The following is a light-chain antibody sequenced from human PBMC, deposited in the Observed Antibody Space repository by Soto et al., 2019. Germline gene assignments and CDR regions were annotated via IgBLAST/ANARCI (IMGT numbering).Light chain of an antibody. Sequence: EIVMTQSPGTLSLSPGERATLSCRASQSVSSNFLAWYQQRPGQAPMLLMDGASSRDAGIADWCSGSGSGREFFLPIIRLEHHDFAVYYCHQHDSSEIFTFGPGTKVDIK. J-gene: IGKJ3*01. V-gene: IGKV3-20*01. CDR2: GAS. CDR3: HQHDSSEIFT. CDR1: QSVSSNF.